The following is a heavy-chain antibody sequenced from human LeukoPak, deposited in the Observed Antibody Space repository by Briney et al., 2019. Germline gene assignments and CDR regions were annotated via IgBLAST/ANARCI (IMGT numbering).Heavy chain of an antibody. V-gene: IGHV3-48*03. J-gene: IGHJ4*02. Sequence: GGSLRLSCAASGFTFSTYDMIWVRQAPGKGLEWLSYISSRGGTIYYADSVKGRFTISRDNAKNSLYLQMNSLRAEDTAVYYCARDALAGGDWSNMGDYWGQGTLVTVSS. CDR3: ARDALAGGDWSNMGDY. CDR2: ISSRGGTI. D-gene: IGHD3-16*01. CDR1: GFTFSTYD.